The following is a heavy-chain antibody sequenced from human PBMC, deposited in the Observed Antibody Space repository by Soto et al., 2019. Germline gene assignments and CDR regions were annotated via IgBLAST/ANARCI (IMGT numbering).Heavy chain of an antibody. CDR1: GGSISSSSYY. CDR3: ASRIVVVVAATRVGAFDI. V-gene: IGHV4-39*01. CDR2: IYYSGST. J-gene: IGHJ3*02. D-gene: IGHD2-15*01. Sequence: QLQLQESGPGLVKPSETLSLTCTVSGGSISSSSYYWGWIRQPPGKGLEWIGSIYYSGSTYYNPSLKSRVTISVDTSKNQFSLKLSSVTAADTAVYYCASRIVVVVAATRVGAFDIWGQGTMVTVSS.